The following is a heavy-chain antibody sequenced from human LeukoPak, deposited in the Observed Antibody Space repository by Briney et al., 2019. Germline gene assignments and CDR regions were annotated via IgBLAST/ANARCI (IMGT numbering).Heavy chain of an antibody. J-gene: IGHJ3*02. CDR1: GGTFSSFP. CDR3: AREGDRAFDI. CDR2: IIPIFGTA. V-gene: IGHV1-69*13. Sequence: GASVKVSCKASGGTFSSFPISWVRQAPGQGLEWMGGIIPIFGTANYAQKFQGRVTITADESTSTAYMELSSLRSEDTAVYYCAREGDRAFDIWGQGTMVTVSS.